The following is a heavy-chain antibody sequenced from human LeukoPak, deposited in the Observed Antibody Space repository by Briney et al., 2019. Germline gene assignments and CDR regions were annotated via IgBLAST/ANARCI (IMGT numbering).Heavy chain of an antibody. D-gene: IGHD6-19*01. CDR3: ARVDGGSGWYYFDP. CDR2: MYYSGST. Sequence: SETLSLTCTVSGDSISSYYWSWIRQPPGKGLDWIGYMYYSGSTNCNPSLKSRVTMSVDTSKNQFSLKLSSVTAADTAVYYCARVDGGSGWYYFDPWGQGILVTVSS. V-gene: IGHV4-59*01. J-gene: IGHJ4*02. CDR1: GDSISSYY.